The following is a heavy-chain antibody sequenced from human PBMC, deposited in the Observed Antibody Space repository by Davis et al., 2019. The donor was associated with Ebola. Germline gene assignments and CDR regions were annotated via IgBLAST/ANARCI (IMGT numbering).Heavy chain of an antibody. D-gene: IGHD3-22*01. Sequence: GGSLRLSCAASGFTFSSYAMHWVRQAPGKGLEWVAVISYDGSNKYYADSVKGRFTISRDNSKNTLYLQMNSLRAEDTAVYYYARDTFYDSSGYYFGGTYYYYGMDVWGQGTTVTVSS. CDR2: ISYDGSNK. CDR1: GFTFSSYA. V-gene: IGHV3-30-3*01. CDR3: ARDTFYDSSGYYFGGTYYYYGMDV. J-gene: IGHJ6*02.